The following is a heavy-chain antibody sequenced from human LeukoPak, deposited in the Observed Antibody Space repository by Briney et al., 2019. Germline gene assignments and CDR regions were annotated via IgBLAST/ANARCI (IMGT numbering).Heavy chain of an antibody. CDR1: GGSFSGYY. J-gene: IGHJ6*02. CDR3: ARGTYRSSTSCYTRYYYYYGMDV. D-gene: IGHD2-2*02. CDR2: INHSGST. V-gene: IGHV4-34*01. Sequence: SETLSLTCAVYGGSFSGYYWSWIRQPPGKGLEWIGEINHSGSTNYNPSLKSRVTISVDTSKNQFSLKLSSVTAADTAVYYCARGTYRSSTSCYTRYYYYYGMDVWGQGTTVTVSS.